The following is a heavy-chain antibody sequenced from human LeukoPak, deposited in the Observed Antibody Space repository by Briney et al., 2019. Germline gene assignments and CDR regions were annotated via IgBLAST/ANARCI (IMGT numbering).Heavy chain of an antibody. V-gene: IGHV3-30-3*01. CDR1: GFTFSSYT. J-gene: IGHJ4*02. D-gene: IGHD1-1*01. Sequence: SGGSLRLSCAASGFTFSSYTMHWVRQAPGKGLEWVAVISYDGSNKYYADSVKGRFTISRDNSKNMLYLQMNSLRVGDTALYYCARETEAFDSWGQGTLVTVSS. CDR2: ISYDGSNK. CDR3: ARETEAFDS.